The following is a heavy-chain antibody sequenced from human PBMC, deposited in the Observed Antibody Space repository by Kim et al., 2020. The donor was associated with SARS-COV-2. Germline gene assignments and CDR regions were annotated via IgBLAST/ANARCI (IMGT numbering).Heavy chain of an antibody. CDR2: INHSGST. V-gene: IGHV4-34*01. CDR3: ARGLHYYDSSGYLAAY. Sequence: SQTLSLTCAVYGGSFSGYYWSWIRQPPGKGLEWIGEINHSGSTNYNPSLKSRVTISVDTSKNQFSLKLSSVTAADTAVYYCARGLHYYDSSGYLAAYWGQGTLVTVSS. D-gene: IGHD3-22*01. CDR1: GGSFSGYY. J-gene: IGHJ4*02.